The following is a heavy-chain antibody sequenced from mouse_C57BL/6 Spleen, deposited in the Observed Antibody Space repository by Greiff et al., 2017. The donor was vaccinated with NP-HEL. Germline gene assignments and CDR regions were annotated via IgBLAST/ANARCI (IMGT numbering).Heavy chain of an antibody. CDR3: ARSDYGNSFAY. J-gene: IGHJ3*01. V-gene: IGHV1-26*01. CDR2: INPNNGGT. CDR1: GYTFTDYY. D-gene: IGHD2-1*01. Sequence: VQLQQSGPELVKPGASVKISCKASGYTFTDYYMNWVKQSHGKSLEWIGDINPNNGGTSYNQKFKGKATLTVDKSSSTAYMELRSLTSEDSAVYYCARSDYGNSFAYWGQGTLVTVSA.